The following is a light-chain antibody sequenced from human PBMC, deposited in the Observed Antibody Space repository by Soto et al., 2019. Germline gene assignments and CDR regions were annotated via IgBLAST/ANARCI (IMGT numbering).Light chain of an antibody. V-gene: IGLV2-14*01. J-gene: IGLJ1*01. Sequence: QSALTQPASVSGSPGQSITISCTGTSSDVGDYNCVSWYQQHPGKAPKLIIYNVTNRPSEISHRFSGSKSGNTASLTISRLQAEDEADYYCNSYTSSFTYVFGTGTQLTVL. CDR3: NSYTSSFTYV. CDR1: SSDVGDYNC. CDR2: NVT.